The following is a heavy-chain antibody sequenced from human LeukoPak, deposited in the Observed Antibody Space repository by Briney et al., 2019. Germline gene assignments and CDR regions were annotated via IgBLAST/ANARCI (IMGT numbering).Heavy chain of an antibody. Sequence: GGSLRLSCAASGFTFSSYSMNWVRQSPGKGLEWVSYITSYSSTVYYADSVKGRFSISRDNAKNSLYLQMNSLRAEDTAVYYCARDRQLWFRGAFDIWGQGTMVTVSS. D-gene: IGHD5-18*01. V-gene: IGHV3-48*01. CDR2: ITSYSSTV. CDR1: GFTFSSYS. J-gene: IGHJ3*02. CDR3: ARDRQLWFRGAFDI.